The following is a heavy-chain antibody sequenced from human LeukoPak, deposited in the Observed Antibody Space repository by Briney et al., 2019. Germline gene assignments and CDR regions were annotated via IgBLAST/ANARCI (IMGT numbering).Heavy chain of an antibody. J-gene: IGHJ4*02. CDR2: IKQDGSEK. CDR3: ATFIAVAGKQKRNYFDY. CDR1: GFTFSTYW. V-gene: IGHV3-7*01. D-gene: IGHD6-19*01. Sequence: PGGSLRLSCAASGFTFSTYWMSWVRQAPGKGLEWVANIKQDGSEKYYVDSVKGRFSISRDNAKNSVYLQMNSLRAEDTAVYYCATFIAVAGKQKRNYFDYWGQGTLVTVSS.